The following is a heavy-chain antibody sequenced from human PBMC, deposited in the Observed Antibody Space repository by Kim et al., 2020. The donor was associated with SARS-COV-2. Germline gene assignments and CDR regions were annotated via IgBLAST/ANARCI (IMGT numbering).Heavy chain of an antibody. J-gene: IGHJ6*02. D-gene: IGHD5-12*01. CDR3: ARDVSGYAYRDGMDV. Sequence: GGSLRLSCAASGFTFSSYAMHWFRQAPGKGLEWVAVISYDGSNKYYADSVKGRFTISRDNSKNTLYLQMNSLRAEDTAVYYCARDVSGYAYRDGMDVWGRGTTVTVS. CDR1: GFTFSSYA. V-gene: IGHV3-30-3*01. CDR2: ISYDGSNK.